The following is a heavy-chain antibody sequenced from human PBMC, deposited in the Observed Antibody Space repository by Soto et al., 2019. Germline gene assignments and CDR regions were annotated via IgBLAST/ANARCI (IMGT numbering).Heavy chain of an antibody. CDR3: ARTPDI. Sequence: PSETLSLTCAVSGGSIRSGGYSWSWIRQPPGKGLEWIGYIYHSGSTYYNPSLKSRVTISVDRSKNQFSLKLSSVTAADTAVYYCARTPDIWGQGTMVTVSS. CDR1: GGSIRSGGYS. V-gene: IGHV4-30-2*01. CDR2: IYHSGST. J-gene: IGHJ3*02.